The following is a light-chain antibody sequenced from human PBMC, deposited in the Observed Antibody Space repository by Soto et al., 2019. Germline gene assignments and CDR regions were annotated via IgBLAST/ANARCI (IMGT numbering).Light chain of an antibody. CDR3: QQYNIHWT. Sequence: EIVLTQSPATLSLSPGDRATLSCRASKSVGKYLAWYQQKPGQLPRLLIYDAATLESGVPSRFNGSASGTEFSLTISSLQPDDFATYYCQQYNIHWTFGQGTKVDIK. CDR2: DAA. CDR1: KSVGKY. V-gene: IGKV3-11*01. J-gene: IGKJ1*01.